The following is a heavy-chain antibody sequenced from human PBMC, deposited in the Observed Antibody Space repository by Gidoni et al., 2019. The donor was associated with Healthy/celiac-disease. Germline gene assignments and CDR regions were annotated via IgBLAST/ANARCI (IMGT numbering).Heavy chain of an antibody. J-gene: IGHJ4*02. CDR2: IIPIFGTA. CDR3: ASITQFGVVTPETDY. V-gene: IGHV1-69*01. CDR1: GGTFSSYA. D-gene: IGHD3-3*01. Sequence: QVQLGQSGAEVKKPGSSVKVYCKASGGTFSSYAISWVRQAPGQGLEWMGGIIPIFGTANYAQKFQGRVTITADESTSTAYMELGSLRSEDTAVYYCASITQFGVVTPETDYWGQGTLVTVSS.